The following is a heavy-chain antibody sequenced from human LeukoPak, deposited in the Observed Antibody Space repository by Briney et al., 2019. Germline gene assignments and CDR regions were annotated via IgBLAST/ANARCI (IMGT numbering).Heavy chain of an antibody. V-gene: IGHV4-59*08. Sequence: SETLSLTCTVSGGSISSHYWSWIRQPPGKGLEWIGYIYYSGSTNYNPSLKSRVTISVDTSKNQFSLKLSSVTAADTAVFYCARMSYDTLTGYYHLFDYWGQGTLVTVSS. CDR1: GGSISSHY. CDR2: IYYSGST. CDR3: ARMSYDTLTGYYHLFDY. J-gene: IGHJ4*02. D-gene: IGHD3-9*01.